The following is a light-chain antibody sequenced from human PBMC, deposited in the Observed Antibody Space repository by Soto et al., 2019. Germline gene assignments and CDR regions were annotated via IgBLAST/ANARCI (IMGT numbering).Light chain of an antibody. Sequence: QSVLTQPASVSGSPGQSITISCTGTSSGVGSYNLVSWYQQHPGKAPKLMIYEGSKRPSGVSNRFSGSKSGNTASLTISGLQAEDEADYYCCSYAGSSTFEVFGTGTKVTVL. J-gene: IGLJ1*01. CDR2: EGS. V-gene: IGLV2-23*03. CDR3: CSYAGSSTFEV. CDR1: SSGVGSYNL.